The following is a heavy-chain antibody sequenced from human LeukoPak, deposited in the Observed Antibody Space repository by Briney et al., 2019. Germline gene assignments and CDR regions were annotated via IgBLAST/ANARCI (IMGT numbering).Heavy chain of an antibody. D-gene: IGHD3-22*01. J-gene: IGHJ4*02. CDR1: GFTFSSYG. CDR2: IWYDGSNK. CDR3: ARGGDSSGYLALGPDY. V-gene: IGHV3-33*01. Sequence: GRSLRPSCAASGFTFSSYGMHWVRQAPGKGLEWVAVIWYDGSNKYYADSVKGRFTISRDNSKNTLYLQMNSLRAEDTAVYYCARGGDSSGYLALGPDYWGQGTLVTVSS.